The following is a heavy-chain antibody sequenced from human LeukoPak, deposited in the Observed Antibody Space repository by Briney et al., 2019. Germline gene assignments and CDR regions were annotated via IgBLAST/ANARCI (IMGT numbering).Heavy chain of an antibody. CDR1: GFTFSSYS. CDR3: ARYRELRVLDFDY. J-gene: IGHJ4*02. CDR2: ISSSISYI. V-gene: IGHV3-21*01. Sequence: GGSLILSCAASGFTFSSYSMNWVRQAPGKGLEWVSSISSSISYIYYADSVKRRFTISRHNAKNSLYLQMNSLRAEDTAVYYCARYRELRVLDFDYWGQGTLVTVSS. D-gene: IGHD1-26*01.